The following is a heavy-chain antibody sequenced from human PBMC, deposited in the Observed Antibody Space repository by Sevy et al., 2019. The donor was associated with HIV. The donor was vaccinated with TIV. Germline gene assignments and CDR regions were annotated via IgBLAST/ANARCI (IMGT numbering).Heavy chain of an antibody. V-gene: IGHV1-69*10. CDR2: IIPRVGLT. CDR3: ASVRPCGGDCYFFDS. Sequence: ASVKVSCKASGGSLSDYGMNWVRQAPGQGLEWTGGIIPRVGLTNYAQKFHDRVTITAGESTSTVYIEVRRLTSEDTGVYYCASVRPCGGDCYFFDSWGQGTLVTVSS. J-gene: IGHJ4*02. CDR1: GGSLSDYG. D-gene: IGHD2-21*01.